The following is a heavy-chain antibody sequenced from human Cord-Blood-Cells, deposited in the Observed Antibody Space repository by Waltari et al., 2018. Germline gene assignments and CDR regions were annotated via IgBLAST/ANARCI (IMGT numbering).Heavy chain of an antibody. V-gene: IGHV1-2*02. CDR2: INTNSGGT. CDR1: GYTCTGYY. CDR3: ASYDRYFDL. Sequence: QVQLVQTWAEGKKPGASVMVSCQASGYTCTGYYMVWVRQAPGQGLEWMGWINTNSGGTNYAQKFQGRVTMTRDTSISTAYMALSRLRSDDTAVYYCASYDRYFDLWGRGTLVTVSS. D-gene: IGHD3-22*01. J-gene: IGHJ2*01.